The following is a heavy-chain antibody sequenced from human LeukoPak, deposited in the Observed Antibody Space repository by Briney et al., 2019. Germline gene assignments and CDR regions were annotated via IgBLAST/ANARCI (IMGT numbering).Heavy chain of an antibody. CDR3: AKDRHSSGWYSDFDY. D-gene: IGHD6-19*01. V-gene: IGHV3-33*06. Sequence: PGRSLRLSCAASGFTFSSYGMHWVRQAPGKGLEWVAVIWYDGSNKYYADSVKGRFTISRDNSKNTLYLQMNSLRAEDTAVYYCAKDRHSSGWYSDFDYWGQGTLVTVSS. CDR2: IWYDGSNK. CDR1: GFTFSSYG. J-gene: IGHJ4*02.